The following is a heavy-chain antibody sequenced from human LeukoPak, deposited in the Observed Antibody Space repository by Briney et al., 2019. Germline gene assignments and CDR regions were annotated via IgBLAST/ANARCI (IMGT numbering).Heavy chain of an antibody. CDR3: ARRRGRYSGDAFDI. V-gene: IGHV5-51*01. CDR2: IYPGDSDT. J-gene: IGHJ3*02. CDR1: GYSFSNDW. Sequence: GESLKISCKGSGYSFSNDWIGWVRQMPGKGLEWMGIIYPGDSDTRYSPSFQGQVTISADKSMSTAYLQWSSLKASDTAMYYCARRRGRYSGDAFDIWGQGTMVTVSS. D-gene: IGHD1-26*01.